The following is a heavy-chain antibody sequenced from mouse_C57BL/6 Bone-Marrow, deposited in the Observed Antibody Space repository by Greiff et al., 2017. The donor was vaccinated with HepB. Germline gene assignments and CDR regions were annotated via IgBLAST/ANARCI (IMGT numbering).Heavy chain of an antibody. CDR3: PFSFFDV. J-gene: IGHJ1*03. Sequence: EVQLQQSGAELVRPGASVKLSCTASGFNIKDDYMHWVKQRPEQGLEWIGWINPENGDTESASKFQGKATITADTSSNTAYLQLSSLTSEDTAVYYCPFSFFDVWGTGTTVTVSS. CDR1: GFNIKDDY. CDR2: INPENGDT. V-gene: IGHV14-4*01.